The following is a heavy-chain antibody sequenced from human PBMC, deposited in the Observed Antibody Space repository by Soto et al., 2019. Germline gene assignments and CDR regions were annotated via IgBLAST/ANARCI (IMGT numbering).Heavy chain of an antibody. CDR1: GFTFSDSW. D-gene: IGHD4-4*01. Sequence: EVQLVESGGGLVQPGGSLRLSCTASGFTFSDSWMTWVRQAPGKGLEWVARIKPDDSEKKYADSVKGRFSISRDNAKNSMYLQMDSQRGEDTAVYYCVRGGSNYASWGQGTLVTVSS. CDR3: VRGGSNYAS. V-gene: IGHV3-7*01. J-gene: IGHJ5*02. CDR2: IKPDDSEK.